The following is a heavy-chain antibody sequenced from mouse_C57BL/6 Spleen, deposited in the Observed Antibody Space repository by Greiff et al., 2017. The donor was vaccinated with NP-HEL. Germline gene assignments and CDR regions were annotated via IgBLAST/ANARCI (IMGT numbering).Heavy chain of an antibody. V-gene: IGHV14-2*01. J-gene: IGHJ2*01. CDR2: IDPEDGGT. D-gene: IGHD4-1*01. CDR1: GFNIKDYY. CDR3: ARTGGVYYFDY. Sequence: EVQLQQSGAELVKPGASVKLSCTASGFNIKDYYMHWVKQRPEQGLEWIGRIDPEDGGTNYAPKFQGKATLTADTSSNTAYLQLSSLTSEDTAVYYCARTGGVYYFDYWGQGTTLTVSA.